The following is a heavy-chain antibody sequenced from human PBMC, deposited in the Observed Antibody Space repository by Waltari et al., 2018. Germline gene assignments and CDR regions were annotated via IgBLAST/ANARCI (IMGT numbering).Heavy chain of an antibody. J-gene: IGHJ5*02. CDR2: NCWNDDK. D-gene: IGHD3-10*01. CDR1: GFSLSTSGVG. V-gene: IGHV2-5*01. CDR3: AHRQIDYGPNWFDP. Sequence: QITLKESGPTLVKPTQNLTLTCTFAGFSLSTSGVGVGWIRQPTGKALEVRALNCWNDDKRYSPSLNSMLTITKDTSKNHVVLTMTNMDPVETSTYYCAHRQIDYGPNWFDPWGQGTLVTVSS.